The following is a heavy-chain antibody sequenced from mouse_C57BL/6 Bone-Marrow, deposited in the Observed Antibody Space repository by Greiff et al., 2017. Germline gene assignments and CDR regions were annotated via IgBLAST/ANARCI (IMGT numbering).Heavy chain of an antibody. Sequence: QVQLQQSGPELVKPGASVKLSCKASGYTFTSYDINWVKQRPGQGLEWIGWIYPRDGSTKYNEKFKGKATFTVDTSCSTAYMELHSLTSEDSAVYFCARVEFDGSSGDWYFDVWGTGTTVTVSS. CDR2: IYPRDGST. CDR3: ARVEFDGSSGDWYFDV. J-gene: IGHJ1*03. V-gene: IGHV1-85*01. CDR1: GYTFTSYD. D-gene: IGHD1-1*01.